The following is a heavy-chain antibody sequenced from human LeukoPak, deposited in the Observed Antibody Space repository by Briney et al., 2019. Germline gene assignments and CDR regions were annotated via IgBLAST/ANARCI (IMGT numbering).Heavy chain of an antibody. D-gene: IGHD2-15*01. CDR2: IRYDGSNK. J-gene: IGHJ4*02. Sequence: QPGGSLRLSCAASGFTFSSYGMHWVRQAPGKGLEWVAFIRYDGSNKYYADSVKGRFTISRDNSKNTLYLQMNSLRTEDTALYYCAKGCSGGSCYSELLLDYWGQGTLVTVSS. CDR1: GFTFSSYG. CDR3: AKGCSGGSCYSELLLDY. V-gene: IGHV3-30*02.